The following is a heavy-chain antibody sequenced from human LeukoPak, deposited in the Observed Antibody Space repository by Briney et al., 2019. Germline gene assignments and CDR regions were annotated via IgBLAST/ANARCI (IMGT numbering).Heavy chain of an antibody. CDR2: INPSTGGT. V-gene: IGHV1-2*02. Sequence: GASVKVSCKASGYTFTGYYIHWVRQAPGQGLEWMGWINPSTGGTSYAQKFQGRVTMTRDTSISTAYMELSRVKSDDTAVYYCARPPYSGSYSSGLAVYWGQGTLVTVSS. D-gene: IGHD1-26*01. CDR3: ARPPYSGSYSSGLAVY. J-gene: IGHJ4*02. CDR1: GYTFTGYY.